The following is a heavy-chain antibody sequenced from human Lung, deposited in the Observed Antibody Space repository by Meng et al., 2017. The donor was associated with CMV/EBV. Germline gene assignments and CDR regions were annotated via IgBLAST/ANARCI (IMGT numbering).Heavy chain of an antibody. CDR1: GFTFNNYG. CDR2: LRYEGITK. D-gene: IGHD6-6*01. J-gene: IGHJ4*02. V-gene: IGHV3-30*02. Sequence: GGSLRLXXVASGFTFNNYGMHWVRQIPGKGLEWVAYLRYEGITKYYADSVKGRFTISRDSSKNTLYLQMNSLRDDDTAVYYCAKDRSSSSFFDYWGQGARVTVSS. CDR3: AKDRSSSSFFDY.